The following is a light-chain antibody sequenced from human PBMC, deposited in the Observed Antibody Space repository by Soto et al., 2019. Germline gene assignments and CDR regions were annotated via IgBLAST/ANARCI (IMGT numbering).Light chain of an antibody. J-gene: IGKJ5*01. CDR2: AAS. Sequence: DMQKKQTPSSLSASVGDRVTITCRASQSISSYLNWYQQKPGKAPKLLIYAASSLQSGVPSRFSGSGSGTDFTLTISSLQPEDFATYYCQQSYSTPTTFGQGTRLESK. CDR1: QSISSY. CDR3: QQSYSTPTT. V-gene: IGKV1-39*01.